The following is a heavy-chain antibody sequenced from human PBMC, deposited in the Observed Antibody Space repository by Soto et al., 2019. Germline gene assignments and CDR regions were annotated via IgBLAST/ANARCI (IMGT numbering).Heavy chain of an antibody. CDR2: ISFYNGNT. D-gene: IGHD6-19*01. CDR3: AGATSIAVAGKES. J-gene: IGHJ4*02. Sequence: QVQLVQSGGEVRKPGASVKVSCKASGDTITNYGISWVRQAPGQGLEWMGWISFYNGNTKYAQNLQGRVTLTTDTSTSKAYMELRSLRSDDTAVYYCAGATSIAVAGKESWGQGTLVTVPS. CDR1: GDTITNYG. V-gene: IGHV1-18*01.